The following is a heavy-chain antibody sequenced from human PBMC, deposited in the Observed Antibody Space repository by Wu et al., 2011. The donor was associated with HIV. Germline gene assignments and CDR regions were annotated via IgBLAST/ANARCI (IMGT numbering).Heavy chain of an antibody. CDR3: AREEITMIVVAPLGY. J-gene: IGHJ4*02. CDR2: INPSGGST. Sequence: VQSGAEVKKPGASVKVSCKASGYTFSDYYIHWVRQAPGQGLEWMGIINPSGGSTSYAQKFQGRVTMTRDMSARRVYMELSSLRSEDTAFYYCAREEITMIVVAPLGYWGQGTLVTVSS. D-gene: IGHD3-22*01. V-gene: IGHV1-46*01. CDR1: GYTFSDYY.